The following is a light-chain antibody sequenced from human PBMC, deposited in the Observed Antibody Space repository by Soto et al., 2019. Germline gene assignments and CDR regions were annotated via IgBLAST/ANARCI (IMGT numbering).Light chain of an antibody. Sequence: EKVMTQSPGSLSVSPGERAALSCRASQSVGSNLAWYQRKPGQAPRLLIYGASTRATGIPSRFSGSGSGTEFTLTISSLQSEDFAVYYCQQYYDWPWTFGPGTTVEIK. J-gene: IGKJ1*01. CDR2: GAS. V-gene: IGKV3-15*01. CDR3: QQYYDWPWT. CDR1: QSVGSN.